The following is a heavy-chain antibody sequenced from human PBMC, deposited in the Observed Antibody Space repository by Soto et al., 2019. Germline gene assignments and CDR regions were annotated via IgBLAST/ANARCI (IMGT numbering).Heavy chain of an antibody. Sequence: SETLSLTCAVSGGSISSSNWWSWVRQPPGKGLEWIGEIYHSGSTNYNPSLKSRVTISVDKSKNQFSLKLSSVTAADTAVYYCARAFGPTTVTYFEDWGQGTRVTVSS. V-gene: IGHV4-4*02. CDR1: GGSISSSNW. CDR2: IYHSGST. D-gene: IGHD4-17*01. J-gene: IGHJ4*02. CDR3: ARAFGPTTVTYFED.